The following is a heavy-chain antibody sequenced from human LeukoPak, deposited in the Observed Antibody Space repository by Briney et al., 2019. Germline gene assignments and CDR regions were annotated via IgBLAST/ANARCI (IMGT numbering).Heavy chain of an antibody. CDR2: IIPIFGTT. Sequence: ASVEVSCRASGGTFSSYAISWVRQAPGQGLEWMGGIIPIFGTTNYAQKFQGRVTITADESTSTAYMELSSLRSEDTAVYYCARGYCSGGSCPTGFDYWGQGTLVTVSS. CDR1: GGTFSSYA. CDR3: ARGYCSGGSCPTGFDY. V-gene: IGHV1-69*13. D-gene: IGHD2-15*01. J-gene: IGHJ4*02.